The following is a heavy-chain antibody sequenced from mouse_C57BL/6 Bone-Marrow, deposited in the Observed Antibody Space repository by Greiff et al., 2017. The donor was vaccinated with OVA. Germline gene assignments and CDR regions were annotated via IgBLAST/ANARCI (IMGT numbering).Heavy chain of an antibody. J-gene: IGHJ4*01. CDR2: ISYDGSN. CDR1: GYSITSGYY. Sequence: DVQLQESGPGLVKPSQSLSLTCSVTGYSITSGYYRNWIRQFPGNKLEWMGYISYDGSNNYNPSLKNRISITRDTSKNQFFLKLNSVTTEDTATYYCARNAYYSNYDYYAMDYWGQGTSVTVSS. CDR3: ARNAYYSNYDYYAMDY. D-gene: IGHD2-5*01. V-gene: IGHV3-6*01.